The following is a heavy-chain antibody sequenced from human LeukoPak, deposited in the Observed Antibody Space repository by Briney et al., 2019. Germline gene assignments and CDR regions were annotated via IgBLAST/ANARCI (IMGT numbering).Heavy chain of an antibody. CDR2: ILGSGGST. V-gene: IGHV3-23*01. CDR1: GFTYNNYA. CDR3: AKWGDYDALTGYYVPDY. J-gene: IGHJ4*02. Sequence: GGPLRLPCAASGFTYNNYAMSWVRQAPGKGLEWVSAILGSGGSTYYADSVKGRFTVSRDNSKSTLYLQMNSLRAEDTALYYCAKWGDYDALTGYYVPDYWGQGTLVTVSS. D-gene: IGHD3-9*01.